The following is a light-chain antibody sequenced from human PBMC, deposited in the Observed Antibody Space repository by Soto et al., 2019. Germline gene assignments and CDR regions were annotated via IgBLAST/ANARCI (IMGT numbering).Light chain of an antibody. CDR1: QTISSW. CDR3: QHYNSYSEA. J-gene: IGKJ1*01. Sequence: DIQMTPSPSTLSGSVGDRVTITCRASQTISSWLAWYQQKPGKAPKLLIYKASTLKSGVPSRFSCSGSGTEFTLTISSLQPDDFATYYCQHYNSYSEAFGQGTKVELK. V-gene: IGKV1-5*03. CDR2: KAS.